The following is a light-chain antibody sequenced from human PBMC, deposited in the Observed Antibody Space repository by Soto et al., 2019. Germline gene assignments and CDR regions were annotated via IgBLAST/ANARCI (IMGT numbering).Light chain of an antibody. CDR2: SND. V-gene: IGLV1-44*01. J-gene: IGLJ1*01. CDR3: AAWDDSLNGLYV. Sequence: QSVLTQPPSASGTPGQRVTISCSGSSSNIGSNTVNWYQQLPGTAPKLLIYSNDHRPSGVPDRFSGSKSGTSASLAISGLQCEDEADYYCAAWDDSLNGLYVFGTGTKRTVL. CDR1: SSNIGSNT.